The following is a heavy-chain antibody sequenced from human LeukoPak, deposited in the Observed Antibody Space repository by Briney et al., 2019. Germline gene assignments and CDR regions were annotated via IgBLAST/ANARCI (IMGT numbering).Heavy chain of an antibody. CDR1: GFTFEDYG. J-gene: IGHJ4*02. V-gene: IGHV3-20*04. Sequence: GGSLRLSCAASGFTFEDYGMSWVRQAPGKGLEWVSGISWNGGTTSYADSVQGRFSISRDNANNSLYLQMSSLRAEDTALYYCARGFYGSGGYYPYYFDYWGQGTLVTVS. CDR2: ISWNGGTT. D-gene: IGHD3-10*01. CDR3: ARGFYGSGGYYPYYFDY.